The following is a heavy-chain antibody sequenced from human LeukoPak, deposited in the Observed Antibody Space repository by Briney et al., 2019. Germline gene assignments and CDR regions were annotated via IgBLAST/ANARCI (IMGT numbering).Heavy chain of an antibody. CDR1: GFTFSSFA. D-gene: IGHD5/OR15-5a*01. V-gene: IGHV3-23*01. CDR3: AKCLPYYYYMDV. J-gene: IGHJ6*03. CDR2: ISGSGGGT. Sequence: GGSLRLSCAASGFTFSSFAMSWVRQALGKGLEWVSAISGSGGGTYYADSVKGRFTISRDNSKNTLYLQMNSLRAEDTAIYYCAKCLPYYYYMDVWGKGTTVTVSS.